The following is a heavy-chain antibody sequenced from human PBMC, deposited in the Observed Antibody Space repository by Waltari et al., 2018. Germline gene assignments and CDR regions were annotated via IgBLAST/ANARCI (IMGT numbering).Heavy chain of an antibody. J-gene: IGHJ6*02. CDR1: GFTFSSYW. D-gene: IGHD3-3*01. V-gene: IGHV3-74*01. Sequence: EVQLVESGGGLVQPGGSLRLSCAASGFTFSSYWLHWVRPAQGKGRVWVSRINSDGSSTSYADSVKGRFTISRDNAKNTLYLQMNSLRAEDTAVYYCASGGLGGITIFGNYYGMDVWGQGTTVTVSS. CDR3: ASGGLGGITIFGNYYGMDV. CDR2: INSDGSST.